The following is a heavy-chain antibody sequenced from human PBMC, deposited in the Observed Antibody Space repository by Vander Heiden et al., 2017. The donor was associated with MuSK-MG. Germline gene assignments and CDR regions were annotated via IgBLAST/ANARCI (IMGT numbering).Heavy chain of an antibody. CDR2: IYYRGST. J-gene: IGHJ3*02. Sequence: QLQLQESGPGLVKPSETLSLTCAVSGGSITSSSYYWGWIRQPPGKGLEWIGSIYYRGSTYYNPSLKSRLTKSVDTSKNQFSLKLSSVTAADTAVYYCARQGQSYDSGSYAFDIWGQGTMVTVSS. CDR3: ARQGQSYDSGSYAFDI. V-gene: IGHV4-39*01. D-gene: IGHD3-10*01. CDR1: GGSITSSSYY.